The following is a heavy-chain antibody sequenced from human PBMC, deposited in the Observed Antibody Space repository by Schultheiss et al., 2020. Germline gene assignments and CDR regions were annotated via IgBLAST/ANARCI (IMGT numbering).Heavy chain of an antibody. CDR2: IKSKTDGGTT. Sequence: GGSLRLSCAASGFTFSNAWMSWVRQAPGKGLEWVGRIKSKTDGGTTDYAAPVKGRFTISRDDSKNTLYLQMNSLKTEDTAVYYCTTDYEYYCDSSGYYGAYWGQGTLVTVSS. CDR1: GFTFSNAW. CDR3: TTDYEYYCDSSGYYGAY. V-gene: IGHV3-15*01. J-gene: IGHJ4*02. D-gene: IGHD3-22*01.